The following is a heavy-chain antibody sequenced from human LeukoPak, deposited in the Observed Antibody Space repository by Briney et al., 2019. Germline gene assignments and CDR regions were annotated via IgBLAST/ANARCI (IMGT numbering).Heavy chain of an antibody. J-gene: IGHJ6*03. CDR3: ARFPRNSYYYYYMDV. D-gene: IGHD1-14*01. CDR1: GYTFTSYG. V-gene: IGHV1-18*01. CDR2: ISAYNGNT. Sequence: ASVKVSCKASGYTFTSYGISWVRQAPGQGLEWMGWISAYNGNTNCAQKLQGRVTMTTDTSTSTAYMELRSLRSDDTAVYYCARFPRNSYYYYYMDVWGKGTTVTVSS.